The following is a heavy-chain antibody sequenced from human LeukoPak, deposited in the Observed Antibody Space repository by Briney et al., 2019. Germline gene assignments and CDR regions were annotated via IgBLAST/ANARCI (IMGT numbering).Heavy chain of an antibody. D-gene: IGHD1/OR15-1a*01. Sequence: GGSLRLSCAASGFKFSDHYIDWVRQAPGKGLEWVGRIRNKGSSNTTEYAASGEGRITSSRDVSENSLYLQMNSLRSKDTAVYYCGKIAINANKGMEVWGQGDTVTVSS. CDR3: GKIAINANKGMEV. CDR2: IRNKGSSNTT. V-gene: IGHV3-72*01. CDR1: GFKFSDHY. J-gene: IGHJ6*02.